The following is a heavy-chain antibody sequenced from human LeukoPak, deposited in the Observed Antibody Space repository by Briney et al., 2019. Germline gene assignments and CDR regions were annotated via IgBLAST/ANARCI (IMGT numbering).Heavy chain of an antibody. CDR2: INHSGST. J-gene: IGHJ4*02. D-gene: IGHD3-22*01. CDR3: ARETAPDSSGYSLDY. Sequence: SETLSLTCAVYGGSFSGYYWSWIRQPPRKGLEWIGEINHSGSTNYNPSLKSRVTISVDTSENQFSLKLSSVTAADTAVYYCARETAPDSSGYSLDYWGQGTLVTVSS. V-gene: IGHV4-34*01. CDR1: GGSFSGYY.